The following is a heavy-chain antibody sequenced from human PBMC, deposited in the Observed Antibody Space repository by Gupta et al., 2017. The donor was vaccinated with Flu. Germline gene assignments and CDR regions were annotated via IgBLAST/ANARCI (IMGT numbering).Heavy chain of an antibody. Sequence: EVQLLESGGGLVQPGGSLRLSCAASGFTFSSYAMSWVRQAPGKGLEWVSAISGSGGSTYYADSVKGRFTISRDNSKNTLYLQMNSLRAEDTAVYYCAKDTXDXDFWSGXPILPYYYYGMDVWGQGTTVTVSS. V-gene: IGHV3-23*01. CDR2: ISGSGGST. J-gene: IGHJ6*02. CDR1: GFTFSSYA. CDR3: AKDTXDXDFWSGXPILPYYYYGMDV. D-gene: IGHD3-3*01.